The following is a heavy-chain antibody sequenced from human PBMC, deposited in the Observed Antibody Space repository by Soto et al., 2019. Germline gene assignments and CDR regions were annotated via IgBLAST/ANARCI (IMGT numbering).Heavy chain of an antibody. D-gene: IGHD2-2*01. Sequence: GGSLRLSCAASGFTFNNYWMPWVRQAPGKGLEWVANIKQDGSEKYYVDSVKGRFTISRDNAKNSVYLQRNSLRAEDTAVYYCATHSCDNRSAWDSWGQETRVSVSS. CDR3: ATHSCDNRSAWDS. J-gene: IGHJ4*02. V-gene: IGHV3-7*01. CDR2: IKQDGSEK. CDR1: GFTFNNYW.